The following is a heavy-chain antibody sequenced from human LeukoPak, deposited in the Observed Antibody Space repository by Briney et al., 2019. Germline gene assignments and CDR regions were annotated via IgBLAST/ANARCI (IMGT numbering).Heavy chain of an antibody. D-gene: IGHD6-19*01. CDR2: INHSGTT. J-gene: IGHJ4*02. Sequence: SETLSLTCAVYGGSFSGYYWSWIRQPPGKGLEWIGEINHSGTTNYNPSLKSRVTISVDAPKSQFSLKLNSVTAADTAVYYCARSGGYSSPQNYWGQGTLVTVSS. V-gene: IGHV4-34*01. CDR3: ARSGGYSSPQNY. CDR1: GGSFSGYY.